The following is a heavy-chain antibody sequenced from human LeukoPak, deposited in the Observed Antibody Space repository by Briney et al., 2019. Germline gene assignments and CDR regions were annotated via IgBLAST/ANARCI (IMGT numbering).Heavy chain of an antibody. V-gene: IGHV1-2*02. CDR3: ARDLVDIVATIGLVGYYYGMAV. CDR1: GYTFTGYY. J-gene: IGHJ6*02. CDR2: INPNSGGT. Sequence: GASVKVSCKASGYTFTGYYMHWVRQATGQGLEWMGWINPNSGGTNYAQKFQGRVTMTRDTSISTAYMELSRLRSDDTAVYSCARDLVDIVATIGLVGYYYGMAVWGQGTTVTVSS. D-gene: IGHD5-12*01.